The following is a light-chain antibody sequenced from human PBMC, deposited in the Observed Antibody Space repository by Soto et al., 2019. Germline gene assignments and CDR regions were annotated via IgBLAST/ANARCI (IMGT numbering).Light chain of an antibody. V-gene: IGLV2-14*01. CDR1: SSDVGSYNY. Sequence: QSALTQPASVSGSPGRSITISCTGTSSDVGSYNYVSWYQQHPGKAPKLMIYEVSNRPSGVSNRFSGSKSGNTASLTISGLQAEDEADYYCSSYTVTATRVFGGGTKLTVL. J-gene: IGLJ3*02. CDR2: EVS. CDR3: SSYTVTATRV.